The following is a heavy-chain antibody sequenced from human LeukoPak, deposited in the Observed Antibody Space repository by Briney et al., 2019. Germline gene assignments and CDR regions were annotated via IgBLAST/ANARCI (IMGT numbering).Heavy chain of an antibody. J-gene: IGHJ4*02. CDR1: GFTFRSYG. Sequence: RGSLRLSCAASGFTFRSYGMHWVRQAPGKGLEWVAFIRYDGSNKYYADSVKGRFTISRDNSKSTLYLQMNSRRAEDTAVYYCANFGIAEADTVYWGQGTLVTVSS. CDR3: ANFGIAEADTVY. D-gene: IGHD6-19*01. CDR2: IRYDGSNK. V-gene: IGHV3-30*02.